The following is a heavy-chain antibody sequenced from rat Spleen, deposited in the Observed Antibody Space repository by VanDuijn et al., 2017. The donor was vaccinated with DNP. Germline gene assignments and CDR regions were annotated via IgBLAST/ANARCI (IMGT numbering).Heavy chain of an antibody. V-gene: IGHV3-3*01. D-gene: IGHD1-12*03. CDR2: INRAGST. J-gene: IGHJ4*01. CDR3: ARWLSSRGAMDA. CDR1: GYSITSSYR. Sequence: EVQLQESGPGLVKPSQSLSLTCSVTGYSITSSYRWNWIRKFPGNKLEWMGYINRAGSTNYNPSLKSRISITRDTSKNQFFLQVNSVTTEDTATYYCARWLSSRGAMDAWGQGTSVTVSS.